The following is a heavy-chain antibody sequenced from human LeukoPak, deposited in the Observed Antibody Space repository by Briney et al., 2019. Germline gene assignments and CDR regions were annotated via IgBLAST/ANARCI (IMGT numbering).Heavy chain of an antibody. CDR3: TRGPPNWGYDY. V-gene: IGHV1-8*01. D-gene: IGHD7-27*01. CDR1: GYTFTSYD. CDR2: MSPNSGNT. Sequence: ASVKVSCKASGYTFTSYDISWVRQATGQGLEWMGWMSPNSGNTGYAQKFQGRVTMTRSTSMSTAYMELSSLKSEDTAVYYCTRGPPNWGYDYWGQGTLVTVSS. J-gene: IGHJ4*02.